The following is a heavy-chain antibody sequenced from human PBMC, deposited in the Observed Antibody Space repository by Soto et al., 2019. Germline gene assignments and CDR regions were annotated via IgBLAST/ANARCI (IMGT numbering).Heavy chain of an antibody. CDR3: ARAGYYCSGSDPPDY. CDR2: IKQDGSEK. CDR1: GFTFSSYW. D-gene: IGHD3-10*01. J-gene: IGHJ4*02. Sequence: EVQLVESGGGLVQPGGSLRLSCAASGFTFSSYWMSWVRQAPGKGLEWVANIKQDGSEKYYVDSVKGRFTISRDNAKNSLYLQMNSLRAADSAVYYCARAGYYCSGSDPPDYWGQGTMVTVSS. V-gene: IGHV3-7*01.